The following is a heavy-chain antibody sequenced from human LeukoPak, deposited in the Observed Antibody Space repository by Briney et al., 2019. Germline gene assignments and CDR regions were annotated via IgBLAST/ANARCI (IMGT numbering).Heavy chain of an antibody. CDR1: GFNLRNAW. V-gene: IGHV3-15*01. J-gene: IGHJ4*02. D-gene: IGHD2-15*01. Sequence: GGSLRLSCAASGFNLRNAWVRWVRQAPGKGLEWVGRIKSKTDGGTTDYVAPVKGRFTISRDDSKNTLYLQMNSLKTEDTAVYYCTTVSGGSCYYWGQGTLVTVSS. CDR3: TTVSGGSCYY. CDR2: IKSKTDGGTT.